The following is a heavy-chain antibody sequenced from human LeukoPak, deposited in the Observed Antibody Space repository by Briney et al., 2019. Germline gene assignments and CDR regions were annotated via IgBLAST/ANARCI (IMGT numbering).Heavy chain of an antibody. V-gene: IGHV3-23*01. Sequence: GGPLTLLCAVSGFTLSAYAMSWVRQAPGKGLEGVIATSSSDAGTLHADSERGRFTISRHNYKNTLYLQMISLRAEDAAVYFCAKAPVTSCRGAYCYPFGCWGQGTLVTVSS. CDR1: GFTLSAYA. CDR2: TSSSDAGT. CDR3: AKAPVTSCRGAYCYPFGC. J-gene: IGHJ4*02. D-gene: IGHD2-21*01.